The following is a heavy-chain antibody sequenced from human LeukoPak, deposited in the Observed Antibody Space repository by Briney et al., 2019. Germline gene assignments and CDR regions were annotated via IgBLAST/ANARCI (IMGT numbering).Heavy chain of an antibody. J-gene: IGHJ4*02. D-gene: IGHD5-24*01. Sequence: GGSLRLSCAASGFTFRSYAMNWVRQAPGKGLEWVSSISGSGNYIYYTDSVKGRFTISRDNAKNSLDLQMNSLRAEDTAVYYSARDQGEMATSTGLDYWGRGTLVTVSS. CDR2: ISGSGNYI. CDR3: ARDQGEMATSTGLDY. V-gene: IGHV3-21*01. CDR1: GFTFRSYA.